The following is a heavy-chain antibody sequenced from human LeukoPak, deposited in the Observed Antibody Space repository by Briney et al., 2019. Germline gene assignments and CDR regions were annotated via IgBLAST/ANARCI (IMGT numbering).Heavy chain of an antibody. D-gene: IGHD6-13*01. CDR2: IYYSGST. CDR1: GGSISSYY. J-gene: IGHJ4*02. V-gene: IGHV4-59*01. Sequence: SETLSLTCTVSGGSISSYYWSWIRQPPGKGLEWIGYIYYSGSTNYNPSLKSRVTISVDTSKNQFSLKLSSVTAADTAVYYCARSHSSSWFKGFDYWGQGTLVTVSS. CDR3: ARSHSSSWFKGFDY.